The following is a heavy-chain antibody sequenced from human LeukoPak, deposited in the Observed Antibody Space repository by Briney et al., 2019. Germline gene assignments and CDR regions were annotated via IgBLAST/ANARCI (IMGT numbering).Heavy chain of an antibody. CDR2: IYYTGST. D-gene: IGHD2-15*01. J-gene: IGHJ6*03. CDR3: ARGGWNYYYYYMDV. Sequence: SETLSLTCTVSGDSITEYYSTWIRHAPGKGLEWIGYIYYTGSTNYNPSLKSRVTISVDTSKNQFSLRLSSVTAADTAVYYCARGGWNYYYYYMDVWGKGTTVTVSS. V-gene: IGHV4-59*01. CDR1: GDSITEYY.